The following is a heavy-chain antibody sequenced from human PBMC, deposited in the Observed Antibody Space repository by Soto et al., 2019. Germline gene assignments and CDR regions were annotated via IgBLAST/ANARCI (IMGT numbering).Heavy chain of an antibody. CDR1: GASIASDHW. CDR2: VRHTGST. V-gene: IGHV4-4*02. D-gene: IGHD2-15*01. J-gene: IGHJ4*02. Sequence: QVQLQESGPGLMKPSETLSLTCAVSGASIASDHWWTWIRQPPGKGLEWIAEVRHTGSTEYSPSLRSRVTISVDKSKNQISLKVSSVTDAGTAVYYCTRRPYRSTSGGIDYWGQGTLVTVSS. CDR3: TRRPYRSTSGGIDY.